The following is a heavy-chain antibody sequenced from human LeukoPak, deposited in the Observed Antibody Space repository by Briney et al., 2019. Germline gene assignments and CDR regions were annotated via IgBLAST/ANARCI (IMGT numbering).Heavy chain of an antibody. Sequence: GGSLSLSCAASGFTFSDYYMSWIRQAPGQGLERVSYISSSSSYTNYADPVKGRFTISRDNAKNSLYLQMNSLRAEDTAVYYCARDQLAGRWFDPWGQGTLVTVSS. CDR2: ISSSSSYT. J-gene: IGHJ5*02. CDR3: ARDQLAGRWFDP. CDR1: GFTFSDYY. V-gene: IGHV3-11*06.